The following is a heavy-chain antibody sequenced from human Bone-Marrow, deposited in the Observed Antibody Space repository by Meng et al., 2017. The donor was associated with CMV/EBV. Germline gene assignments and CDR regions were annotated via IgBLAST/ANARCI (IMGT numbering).Heavy chain of an antibody. J-gene: IGHJ2*01. V-gene: IGHV1-3*01. CDR3: ARNPLGDSYWYFDL. D-gene: IGHD1-26*01. CDR2: VNAGNGNT. Sequence: KAYGYIFTNFALHWVRQVPGQSLEWMGWVNAGNGNTRYSQKFQGRVTITRDTSATTVYMELSSLRSDDTTVYYCARNPLGDSYWYFDLWGRGTLVTVSS. CDR1: GYIFTNFA.